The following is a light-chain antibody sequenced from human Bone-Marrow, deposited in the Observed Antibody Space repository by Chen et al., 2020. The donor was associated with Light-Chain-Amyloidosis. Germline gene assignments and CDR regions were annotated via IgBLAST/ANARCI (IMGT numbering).Light chain of an antibody. CDR2: RAT. CDR1: DLPTKY. Sequence: SYELTQPPSVSVSPGQTARITCSGDDLPTKYAYWYQQKPGQAPVLVIHRATERPSGISERFSGSSSGTTATLTISGVQAEDEADYHCQSADSSCTYEVIFGGGTKLTVL. J-gene: IGLJ2*01. V-gene: IGLV3-25*03. CDR3: QSADSSCTYEVI.